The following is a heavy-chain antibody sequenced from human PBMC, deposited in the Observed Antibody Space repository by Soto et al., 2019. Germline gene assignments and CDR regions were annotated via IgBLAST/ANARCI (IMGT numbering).Heavy chain of an antibody. CDR3: ARGWFGPDV. J-gene: IGHJ6*04. CDR2: IDNAGTDS. V-gene: IGHV3-74*01. Sequence: EVQLVESGGGLVQPGGSLRLSCAASGFTLSGRSMHWVRQAPGKGLVWVSGIDNAGTDSTYADSVKVRFNSSRDNAKNMLYLQMNSLRVEDTAVYYCARGWFGPDVCGKGTTVTVSS. CDR1: GFTLSGRS. D-gene: IGHD3-10*01.